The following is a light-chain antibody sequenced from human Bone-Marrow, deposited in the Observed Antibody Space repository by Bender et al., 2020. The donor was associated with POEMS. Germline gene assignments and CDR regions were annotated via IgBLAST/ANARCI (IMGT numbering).Light chain of an antibody. CDR1: SGAIASNF. CDR3: QSYDGTNWV. CDR2: EDN. V-gene: IGLV6-57*02. J-gene: IGLJ3*02. Sequence: NFMLTQPHSVSESPGKTVTISCTGSSGAIASNFVQWYQQRPGSAPTTVIYEDNHRPSGVPDRFSGSIDSSSNSASLTISGLETEDEADYYCQSYDGTNWVFGGGTKLTVL.